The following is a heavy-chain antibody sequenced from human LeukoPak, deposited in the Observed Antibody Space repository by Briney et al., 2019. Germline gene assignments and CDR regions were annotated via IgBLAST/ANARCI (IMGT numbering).Heavy chain of an antibody. CDR1: GFTFDDYA. J-gene: IGHJ3*02. CDR3: VRRYYYDSSAAFDI. Sequence: GGSLRLSCAASGFTFDDYAMHWVRQAPGKGLEWVSLISGDGGSTYYADSVKGRFTISRDNSKNSLYLQMNSLRTEDTALYYCVRRYYYDSSAAFDIWGQETMVTVSS. D-gene: IGHD3-22*01. CDR2: ISGDGGST. V-gene: IGHV3-43*02.